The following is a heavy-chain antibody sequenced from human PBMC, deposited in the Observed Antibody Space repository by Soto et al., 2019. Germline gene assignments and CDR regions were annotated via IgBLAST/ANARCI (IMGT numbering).Heavy chain of an antibody. D-gene: IGHD3-9*01. CDR3: AKGTAYFSALSRFDY. CDR2: ISGSGVST. Sequence: EVQLLESGGGLVQPGGSLRLSCAASGFTFSSYAMSWVRQAPGKGLEWVSAISGSGVSTYYADSVKGRFTISRDNSKNTLYLQMNSLRAEDTAIYYCAKGTAYFSALSRFDYWGQGTLVTVSS. CDR1: GFTFSSYA. J-gene: IGHJ4*02. V-gene: IGHV3-23*01.